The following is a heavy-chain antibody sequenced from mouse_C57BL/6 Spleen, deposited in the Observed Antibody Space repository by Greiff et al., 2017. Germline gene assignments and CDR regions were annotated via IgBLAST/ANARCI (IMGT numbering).Heavy chain of an antibody. Sequence: VKLMESGAELVKPGASVKLSCKASGYTFTSYWMHWVKQRPGRGLEWIGRIDPNSGGTKYNEKFKSKATLTVDKPSSTAYMQLSSLTSEDSAVYYCARRLVKEYYAMDYWGQGTSVTVSS. V-gene: IGHV1-72*01. CDR1: GYTFTSYW. J-gene: IGHJ4*01. CDR3: ARRLVKEYYAMDY. CDR2: IDPNSGGT. D-gene: IGHD4-1*01.